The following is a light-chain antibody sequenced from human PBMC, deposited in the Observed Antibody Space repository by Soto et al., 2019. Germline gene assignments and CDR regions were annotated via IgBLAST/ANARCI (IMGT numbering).Light chain of an antibody. Sequence: EIVLTQSPGTLSLSPGERATLSCRASQSVSSYLAWYQQQPGQAPRLLIYGASIRATGIPDRFSGSGSGTDFTLTISRLEPEDFAVYYCQQYGSSRGTFGQGTKGDIK. CDR2: GAS. V-gene: IGKV3-20*01. CDR1: QSVSSY. J-gene: IGKJ1*01. CDR3: QQYGSSRGT.